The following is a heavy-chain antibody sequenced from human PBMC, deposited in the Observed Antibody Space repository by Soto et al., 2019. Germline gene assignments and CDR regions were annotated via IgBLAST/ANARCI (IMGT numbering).Heavy chain of an antibody. CDR2: ISGSGGST. CDR3: AKDPERTMFVY. J-gene: IGHJ4*01. CDR1: GFTFSSYA. V-gene: IGHV3-23*01. Sequence: GGSLRLSCAASGFTFSSYAMSWVRQAPGKGLEWVSAISGSGGSTYYADSVKGRFTISRDNSKNTLYLQMNSLRAEDTAVYYSAKDPERTMFVYLGHGPLVTVYS.